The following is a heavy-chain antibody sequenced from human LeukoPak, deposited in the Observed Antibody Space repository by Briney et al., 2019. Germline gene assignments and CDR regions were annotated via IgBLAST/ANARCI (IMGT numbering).Heavy chain of an antibody. J-gene: IGHJ4*02. CDR2: VSGSGGIT. CDR3: AKTTAGNSSGRYPGWPVDY. V-gene: IGHV3-23*01. CDR1: GFTFNSYA. Sequence: GSLSLSCAASGFTFNSYAMTWVRQAPGKGLEWVSHVSGSGGITYYADSVKGRFTISRDNSKNTLYLQMNSLRAEDTAVYYCAKTTAGNSSGRYPGWPVDYWGQGTLVTVSS. D-gene: IGHD6-19*01.